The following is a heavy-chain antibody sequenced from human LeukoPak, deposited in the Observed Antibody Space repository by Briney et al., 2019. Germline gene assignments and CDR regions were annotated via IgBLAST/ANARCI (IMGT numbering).Heavy chain of an antibody. J-gene: IGHJ4*02. D-gene: IGHD4-17*01. V-gene: IGHV5-51*01. Sequence: GESPKIYCKGSGYSLNSYWIRRVRQMPAHGLERMGIIYPGDSDTRYSPSFQGQVTISADKSISTAYLQWSSLKASDTAMYYCARQHDYGDYVADYWGQGTLVTVSS. CDR1: GYSLNSYW. CDR2: IYPGDSDT. CDR3: ARQHDYGDYVADY.